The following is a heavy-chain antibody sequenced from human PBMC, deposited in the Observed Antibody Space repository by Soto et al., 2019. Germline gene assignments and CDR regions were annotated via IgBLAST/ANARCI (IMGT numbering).Heavy chain of an antibody. D-gene: IGHD2-2*01. V-gene: IGHV1-3*01. Sequence: ASVKVSCKXSGYTFTSYAMHWVRQAPGQRLEWMGWINAGNGNTKYSQKFQGRVTITRDTSASTAYMELSSLRSEDTAVYYCARDGGIVVVPAAYYYYGMDVWGQGTTVTVSS. CDR1: GYTFTSYA. CDR3: ARDGGIVVVPAAYYYYGMDV. CDR2: INAGNGNT. J-gene: IGHJ6*02.